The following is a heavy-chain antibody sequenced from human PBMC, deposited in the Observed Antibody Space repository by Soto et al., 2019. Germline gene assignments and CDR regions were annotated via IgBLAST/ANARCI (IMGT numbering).Heavy chain of an antibody. Sequence: QVQLVESGGGLVGPGGSLRLTCAASGFTLSGYYMTWMRQTPGKGLEWVSFIGKTGSDIHYADSVEGRFTISRDNAKNSLDLKMNSLRAEDTAVYYCAREIGNRLPYGPVDYWGQGTLVTVSS. D-gene: IGHD3-10*01. CDR1: GFTLSGYY. CDR3: AREIGNRLPYGPVDY. V-gene: IGHV3-11*01. J-gene: IGHJ4*02. CDR2: IGKTGSDI.